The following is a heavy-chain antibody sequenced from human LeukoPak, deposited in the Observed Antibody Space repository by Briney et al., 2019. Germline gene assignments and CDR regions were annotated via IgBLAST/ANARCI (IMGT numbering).Heavy chain of an antibody. Sequence: SQTLSLTCTVSGGSISSGDYYWSWIRQPPGKDLECIGYIYYSGSTYYNPSLKSRLTISLDTSKNQFSLSLSSVTAADTAVYYGARERTPGYFDYWGQGPLVAVSS. CDR2: IYYSGST. J-gene: IGHJ4*03. V-gene: IGHV4-30-4*08. CDR1: GGSISSGDYY. CDR3: ARERTPGYFDY.